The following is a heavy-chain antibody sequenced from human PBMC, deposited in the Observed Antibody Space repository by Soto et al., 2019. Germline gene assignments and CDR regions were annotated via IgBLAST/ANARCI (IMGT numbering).Heavy chain of an antibody. V-gene: IGHV5-51*01. CDR3: ASCEDSSGYFKH. Sequence: GASLKLSCKGSGYSFTSYWIGWVRQMPGKGLEWMGIIYPGDSDTRYSPSFQGQVAISADKSISTAYLQWSGLKASDTAMYYCASCEDSSGYFKHWGQGTLVTVSS. CDR1: GYSFTSYW. D-gene: IGHD3-22*01. J-gene: IGHJ1*01. CDR2: IYPGDSDT.